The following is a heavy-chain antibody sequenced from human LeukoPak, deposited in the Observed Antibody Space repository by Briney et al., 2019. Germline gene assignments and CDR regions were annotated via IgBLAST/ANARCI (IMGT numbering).Heavy chain of an antibody. V-gene: IGHV3-30-3*01. CDR2: ISYDGSNK. Sequence: GRSLRLSCAASGFTFSSYAMHWVRQAPGKGLEWVAVISYDGSNKYYADSVKGRFTISRDNSKNTLYLQMNSLRAEDTAVYYCAKGAGGYSYGRNSFFDYWGQGTLVTVSS. D-gene: IGHD5-18*01. CDR3: AKGAGGYSYGRNSFFDY. CDR1: GFTFSSYA. J-gene: IGHJ4*02.